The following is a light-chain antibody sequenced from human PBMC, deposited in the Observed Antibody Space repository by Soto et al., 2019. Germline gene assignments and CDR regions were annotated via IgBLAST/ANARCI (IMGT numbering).Light chain of an antibody. CDR2: DAS. CDR3: QQYHIYSWT. V-gene: IGKV1-5*01. CDR1: QSISSW. Sequence: DIQMTQTPSTLPASVGDRVTITCRASQSISSWLAWYQQKPGKAPKLLIYDASSLESGVPSRFSASGSGTEFSLTINSLQADDFATYYCQQYHIYSWTFGQGTKVDIK. J-gene: IGKJ1*01.